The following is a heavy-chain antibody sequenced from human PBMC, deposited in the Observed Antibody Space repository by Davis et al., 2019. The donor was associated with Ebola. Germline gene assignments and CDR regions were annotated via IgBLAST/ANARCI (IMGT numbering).Heavy chain of an antibody. CDR2: IWYDGSNK. V-gene: IGHV3-33*01. CDR3: ARGVDRAFDI. J-gene: IGHJ3*02. Sequence: PGGSLRLSCAASGFTFSSYGMHWVRQAPGKGLEWVAVIWYDGSNKYYADSVKGRFTISRDNAKNSLYLQMNSLRAEDTAVYYCARGVDRAFDIWGQGTMVTVSS. CDR1: GFTFSSYG.